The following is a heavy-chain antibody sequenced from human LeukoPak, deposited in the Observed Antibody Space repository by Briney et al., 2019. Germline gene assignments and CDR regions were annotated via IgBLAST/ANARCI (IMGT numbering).Heavy chain of an antibody. Sequence: SETLSLTCTVSGGSISTSSYYWGWVRQPPGKGLEWIGNIFYSGSTYYSPSLKSRVTISVDTSKNQFSLKLSSVTAADTAVYYCARVLIQLWPPIYYMDVWGKGTTVTVSS. D-gene: IGHD5-18*01. CDR3: ARVLIQLWPPIYYMDV. CDR1: GGSISTSSYY. J-gene: IGHJ6*03. CDR2: IFYSGST. V-gene: IGHV4-39*07.